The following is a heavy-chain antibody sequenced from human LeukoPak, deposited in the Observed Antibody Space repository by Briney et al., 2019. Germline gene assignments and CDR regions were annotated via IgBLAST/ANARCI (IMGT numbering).Heavy chain of an antibody. Sequence: GGTLRLSCAASGFTFSQYGMNWVRHVSGKGLEWVSVISDSGDATFYADSVKGRFTISRDDSKNTLYLQMNSLRAEDTAVYYCAKEGAYMNPFDYWGQGILVTASS. V-gene: IGHV3-23*01. J-gene: IGHJ4*02. CDR2: ISDSGDAT. CDR1: GFTFSQYG. D-gene: IGHD1-26*01. CDR3: AKEGAYMNPFDY.